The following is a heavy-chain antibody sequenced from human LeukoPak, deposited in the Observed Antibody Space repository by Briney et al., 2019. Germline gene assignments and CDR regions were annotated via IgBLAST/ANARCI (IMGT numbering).Heavy chain of an antibody. CDR1: GYTFTSYG. V-gene: IGHV1-18*01. CDR3: ARDTRYSSAWYDN. CDR2: ITDYNRNT. J-gene: IGHJ5*02. D-gene: IGHD2-15*01. Sequence: ASVKVSFKASGYTFTSYGISWVRQAPGQGLEWMGWITDYNRNTYYAQKFQGRVTMTIDTSTSTAYMELRSLRSDDTAVYYCARDTRYSSAWYDNWGQGTLVTVSS.